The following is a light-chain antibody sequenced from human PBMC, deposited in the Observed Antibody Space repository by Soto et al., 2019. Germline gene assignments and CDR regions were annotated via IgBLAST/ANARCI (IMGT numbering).Light chain of an antibody. J-gene: IGLJ3*02. CDR3: SSYTTTSTLV. V-gene: IGLV2-14*01. CDR2: EVR. Sequence: QSALTQPASVSGSPGQSITISCIGTNRDVGSYNLVSWYQQRPGEAPKLIISEVRNRPSGISYRFTGSKSGNTASLTISGLQAEDEADYYWSSYTTTSTLVFGGGTKLTVL. CDR1: NRDVGSYNL.